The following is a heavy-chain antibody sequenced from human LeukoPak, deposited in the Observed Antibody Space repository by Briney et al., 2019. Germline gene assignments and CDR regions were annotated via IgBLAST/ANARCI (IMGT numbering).Heavy chain of an antibody. D-gene: IGHD4-17*01. J-gene: IGHJ4*02. Sequence: GRSLRLSCAVSGFTFSSYGMSWVRQAPGKGLEWVSAISGSGGRTYYADSVKGRFTISRDNSKNTLYLQMNSLITEDTAVYYCTRLADPTVTKSFDYWGQGTLVAVSS. CDR2: ISGSGGRT. V-gene: IGHV3-23*01. CDR3: TRLADPTVTKSFDY. CDR1: GFTFSSYG.